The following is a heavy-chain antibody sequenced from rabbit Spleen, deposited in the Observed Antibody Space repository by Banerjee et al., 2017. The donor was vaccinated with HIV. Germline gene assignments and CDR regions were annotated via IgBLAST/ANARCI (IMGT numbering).Heavy chain of an antibody. D-gene: IGHD1-1*01. CDR3: ARYSGSGNSVGNL. CDR1: GFSFSSGLY. Sequence: QSLEESGGDLVQPEGSLTLTCTASGFSFSSGLYTGWVRQAPGKGLEWIACIYAGSSGSTYYASWVNGRFTISKTSSTTVTLQMTSLTAADTATYFCARYSGSGNSVGNLWGQGTLVTVS. V-gene: IGHV1S40*01. CDR2: IYAGSSGST. J-gene: IGHJ4*01.